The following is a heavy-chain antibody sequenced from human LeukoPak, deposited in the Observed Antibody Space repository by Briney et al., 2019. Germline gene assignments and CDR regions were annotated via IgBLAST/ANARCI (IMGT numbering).Heavy chain of an antibody. CDR2: IYYSGST. V-gene: IGHV4-59*08. CDR3: ARSSAYYDILTGYYPYYFDY. CDR1: GGSISSYY. Sequence: PSETLPLTCTVSGGSISSYYWSWIRQPPGKGLEWIGYIYYSGSTNYNPSLKSRVTISVDTSKNQFSLKLSSVTAADTAVYYCARSSAYYDILTGYYPYYFDYWGQGTLVTVSS. J-gene: IGHJ4*02. D-gene: IGHD3-9*01.